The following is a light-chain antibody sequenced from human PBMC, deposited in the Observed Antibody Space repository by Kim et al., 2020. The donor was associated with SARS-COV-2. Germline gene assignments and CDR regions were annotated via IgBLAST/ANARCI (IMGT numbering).Light chain of an antibody. J-gene: IGLJ2*01. CDR1: SLRTYF. CDR3: NCRDSSGKRV. CDR2: GQN. V-gene: IGLV3-19*01. Sequence: SSELTQDPAVSVALGQTVRITCQGDSLRTYFAAWYQQKPGQAPVLVIYGQNNRPSGIPDRFSGSRSGNTASLTITGAQAEDEADYYCNCRDSSGKRVFGGGTQLTVL.